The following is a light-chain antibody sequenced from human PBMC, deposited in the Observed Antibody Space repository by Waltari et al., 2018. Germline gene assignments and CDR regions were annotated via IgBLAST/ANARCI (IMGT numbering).Light chain of an antibody. CDR1: AGSISTTSY. CDR3: ALYMGSGIWV. V-gene: IGLV8-61*01. J-gene: IGLJ3*02. CDR2: KAN. Sequence: QTVVTQEPSLSVSPGGTVTLTCALSAGSISTTSYATWYQQRPGQAPRTLVYKANSRSSGVPDRFSGSSLGNKAALTITGAQADDESDYYCALYMGSGIWVFGGGTKLTVL.